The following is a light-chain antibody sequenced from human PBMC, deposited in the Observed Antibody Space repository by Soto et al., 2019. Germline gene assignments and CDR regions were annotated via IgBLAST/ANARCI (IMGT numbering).Light chain of an antibody. CDR2: DVS. V-gene: IGLV2-14*01. CDR3: SSYTSSSTLDV. CDR1: SSDVGVYNY. J-gene: IGLJ1*01. Sequence: QSVLTQPASVSGSPGQSITISCTGTSSDVGVYNYVSWYQQHPGKAPKLMIYDVSNRPSGVSNRFSGSKSGNTASLTISGLQAEDEADYYCSSYTSSSTLDVFGTGTKVTVL.